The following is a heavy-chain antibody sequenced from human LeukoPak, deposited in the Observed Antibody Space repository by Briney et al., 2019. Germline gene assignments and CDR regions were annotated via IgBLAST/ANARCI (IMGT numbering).Heavy chain of an antibody. D-gene: IGHD3-3*01. CDR3: ARRPTVLGVVIKDCFDY. J-gene: IGHJ4*02. V-gene: IGHV4-39*01. CDR1: GGSISSSSYY. Sequence: PSETLSLTCTVSGGSISSSSYYWGWIRQPPGEGLEWIGSIYYSGSTYYNPSLKSRVTISVDTTKNQFSLKLSSVTAADTAVYYCARRPTVLGVVIKDCFDYWGQGTLVTVSS. CDR2: IYYSGST.